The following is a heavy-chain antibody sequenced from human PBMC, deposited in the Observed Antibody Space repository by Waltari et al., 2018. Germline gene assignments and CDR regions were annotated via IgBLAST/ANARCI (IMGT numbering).Heavy chain of an antibody. J-gene: IGHJ4*02. D-gene: IGHD2-15*01. CDR1: GYTFTSYD. CDR3: ARVRVKKRDCSGGSCYSLFDY. Sequence: QVQLVQSGAEVKKPGASVKVSCKASGYTFTSYDINWVRQATGQGLEWMGWMNPNSGNTGDAQKFQGRVTMTRNTSRSTAYMELSSLRSEDTAVYYCARVRVKKRDCSGGSCYSLFDYWGQGTLVTVSS. V-gene: IGHV1-8*01. CDR2: MNPNSGNT.